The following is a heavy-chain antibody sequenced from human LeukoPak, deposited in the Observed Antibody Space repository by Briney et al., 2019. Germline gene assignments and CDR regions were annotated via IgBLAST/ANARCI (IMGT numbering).Heavy chain of an antibody. V-gene: IGHV3-48*04. CDR3: ARDLRIQPGASV. J-gene: IGHJ3*01. D-gene: IGHD5-18*01. CDR2: ISSSSSTI. CDR1: GFTFSSYG. Sequence: PGGSLRLSCAASGFTFSSYGMNWVRQAPGKGLEWVSYISSSSSTIYYADSVKGRFTISRDNAKNSLYLQMNSLRAEDTAVYYCARDLRIQPGASVWGQGTMVTVSS.